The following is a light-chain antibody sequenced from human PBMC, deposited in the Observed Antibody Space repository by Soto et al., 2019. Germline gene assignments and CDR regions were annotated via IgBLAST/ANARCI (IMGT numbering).Light chain of an antibody. CDR2: AAS. J-gene: IGKJ2*01. Sequence: IQMTQSPSSLSASVGDRVTITCRASQSISTYLNWYQQKPGKAPKLLIYAASSLQSGVPSRFSGSGSGTDFTLTITSLQPADFATYYCQQSYSAPGTFGQGTKLEIK. CDR3: QQSYSAPGT. CDR1: QSISTY. V-gene: IGKV1-39*01.